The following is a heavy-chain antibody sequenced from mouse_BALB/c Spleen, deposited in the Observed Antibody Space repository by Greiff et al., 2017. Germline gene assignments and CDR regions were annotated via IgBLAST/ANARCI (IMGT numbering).Heavy chain of an antibody. CDR1: GFTFSDYY. V-gene: IGHV5-4*02. Sequence: EVHLVESGGGLVKPGGSLKLSCAASGFTFSDYYMYWVRQTPEKRLEWVATISDGGSYTYYPDSVKGRFTISRDNAKNNLYLQMSSLKSEDTAMYYCATYYRYDDAMDYWGQGTSVTVSS. D-gene: IGHD2-14*01. CDR2: ISDGGSYT. CDR3: ATYYRYDDAMDY. J-gene: IGHJ4*01.